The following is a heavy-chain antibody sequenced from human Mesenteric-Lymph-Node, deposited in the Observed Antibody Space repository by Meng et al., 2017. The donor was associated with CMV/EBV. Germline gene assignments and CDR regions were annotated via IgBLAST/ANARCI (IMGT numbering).Heavy chain of an antibody. Sequence: GESLKISCAASGFTFSSYSMNWVRQAPGKGLEWVSYISSSSSTIYYADSVKGRFTISRDNAKNSLYLQMNSLRAEDTAVYYCTAFDIVVVPAAIGLWGQGTLVTSPQ. CDR3: TAFDIVVVPAAIGL. CDR2: ISSSSSTI. CDR1: GFTFSSYS. V-gene: IGHV3-48*04. J-gene: IGHJ5*02. D-gene: IGHD2-2*01.